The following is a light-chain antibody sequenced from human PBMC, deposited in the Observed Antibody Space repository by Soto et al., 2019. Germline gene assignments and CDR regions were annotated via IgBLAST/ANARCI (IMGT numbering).Light chain of an antibody. CDR1: QSVGTN. Sequence: EILMTQSPATLSVSPGERATLSCRASQSVGTNLAWYQQKPGQAPRLLILGASTRATDIPARFRGSGYGTEFALTISSLQSEDSATYDCKQYNDWPPFTFGGGTKVEIK. CDR2: GAS. V-gene: IGKV3-15*01. J-gene: IGKJ4*01. CDR3: KQYNDWPPFT.